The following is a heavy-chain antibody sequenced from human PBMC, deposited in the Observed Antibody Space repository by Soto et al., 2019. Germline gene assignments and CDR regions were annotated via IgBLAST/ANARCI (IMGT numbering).Heavy chain of an antibody. V-gene: IGHV4-34*01. CDR3: ATGLGELPQVYYFDY. D-gene: IGHD3-10*01. J-gene: IGHJ4*02. Sequence: SETLSLTCAVYGGSFSGYYWSWIRQPPGKGLEWIGEINHSGSTNYNPSLKSRVTISVDTSKNQFSLKLSSVTAADTAVYYCATGLGELPQVYYFDYWGQGPLGTVSS. CDR1: GGSFSGYY. CDR2: INHSGST.